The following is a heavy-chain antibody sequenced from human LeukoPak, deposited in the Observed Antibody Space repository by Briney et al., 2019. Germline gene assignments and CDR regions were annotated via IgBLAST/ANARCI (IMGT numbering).Heavy chain of an antibody. Sequence: GRSLRLSCAASGFTFSSYGMHWVRQAPGKGLEWVALIWYDGSNKYYADSVKGRLTISRDNSKNTLYLQMNSLRAEDTAVYYCAKRAVAGLRFFDYWGQGTLVTVSS. CDR3: AKRAVAGLRFFDY. CDR2: IWYDGSNK. V-gene: IGHV3-33*06. D-gene: IGHD6-19*01. CDR1: GFTFSSYG. J-gene: IGHJ4*02.